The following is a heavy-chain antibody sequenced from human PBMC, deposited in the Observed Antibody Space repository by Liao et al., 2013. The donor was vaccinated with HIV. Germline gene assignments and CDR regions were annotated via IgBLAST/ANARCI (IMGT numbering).Heavy chain of an antibody. CDR1: GGSFSGYY. CDR3: ASLRFGDSAADTFDI. V-gene: IGHV4-34*12. CDR2: IFHSGIT. Sequence: QVQLQQWGAGLLKPSETLSLTCAVYGGSFSGYYWSWIRQPPGKGLEWIGYIFHSGITYYNPSLKSRVTISIDRSKNQFSLKLSSVTAADTAVYYCASLRFGDSAADTFDIWGQGTMVTVSS. J-gene: IGHJ3*02. D-gene: IGHD3-10*01.